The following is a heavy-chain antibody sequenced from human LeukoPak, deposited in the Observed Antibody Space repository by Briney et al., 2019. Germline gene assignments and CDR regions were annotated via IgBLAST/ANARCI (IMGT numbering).Heavy chain of an antibody. CDR2: IYYSGST. CDR3: VWWFGGGYFDY. D-gene: IGHD3-10*01. V-gene: IGHV4-39*01. Sequence: PSETLSLTCTVSGGSISSSSYYWGWIRQPPGKGLEWIGSIYYSGSTYYNPSLKRRVTISVDTSKNQFSLKLSSVTAADTAVYYCVWWFGGGYFDYWGQGTLVTVSS. CDR1: GGSISSSSYY. J-gene: IGHJ4*02.